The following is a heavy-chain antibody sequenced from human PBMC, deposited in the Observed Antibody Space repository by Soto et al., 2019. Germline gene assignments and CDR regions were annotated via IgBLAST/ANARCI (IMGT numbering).Heavy chain of an antibody. J-gene: IGHJ6*02. CDR3: ARDLGYRSGGSCYSYGMDV. CDR2: INPNSGGT. D-gene: IGHD2-15*01. CDR1: GYTFTGYY. Sequence: GASVKVSCKASGYTFTGYYMHWVRQAPGQGLEWMGWINPNSGGTNYAQKFQGWVTMTRDTSISTAYMELSRLRSDDTAVYYCARDLGYRSGGSCYSYGMDVWGQGTTVTVSS. V-gene: IGHV1-2*04.